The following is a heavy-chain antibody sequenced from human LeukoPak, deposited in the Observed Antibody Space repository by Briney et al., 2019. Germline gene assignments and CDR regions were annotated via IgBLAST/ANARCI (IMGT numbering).Heavy chain of an antibody. CDR2: IYTGGGR. CDR3: ARGPKADVLLWFGELRNEKPWFVP. D-gene: IGHD3-10*01. J-gene: IGHJ5*02. CDR1: GFTVSSYY. Sequence: GPSLRLSCAASGFTVSSYYMNWVRQAPGKELEWISDIYTGGGRYCADSVRGRFTISRDTSKNMVFLQMNSLRVEDTAVYYCARGPKADVLLWFGELRNEKPWFVPWGQGTLVTVSS. V-gene: IGHV3-53*01.